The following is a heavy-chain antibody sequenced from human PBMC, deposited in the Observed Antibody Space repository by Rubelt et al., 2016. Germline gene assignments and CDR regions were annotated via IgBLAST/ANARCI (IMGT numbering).Heavy chain of an antibody. CDR1: GYTFTSYG. CDR3: ARDPRPVRGVIMTPTH. V-gene: IGHV1-18*01. D-gene: IGHD3-10*01. Sequence: QVQLVQSGAEVKKPGASVKVSCKASGYTFTSYGISWVRQAPGQGLEWMGWISAYNGNTNYAQKLQGRVTRTTDTATSTAYMELRSLRSDDTAVYYCARDPRPVRGVIMTPTHWGQGTLVTVSS. J-gene: IGHJ4*02. CDR2: ISAYNGNT.